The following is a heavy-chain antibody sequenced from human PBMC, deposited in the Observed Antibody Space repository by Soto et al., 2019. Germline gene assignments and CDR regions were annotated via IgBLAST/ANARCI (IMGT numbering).Heavy chain of an antibody. J-gene: IGHJ6*02. CDR1: GVTFSGYS. D-gene: IGHD1-1*01. Sequence: GGSLRLSCAASGVTFSGYSMSWVRQAPGKGLEWVSAISGSGGSTYYADSVKGRFTISRDNSKNTLYLQMNSLRAEDAAVYYCAKDGTGTRVLDVWGQGTTVTVSS. V-gene: IGHV3-23*01. CDR3: AKDGTGTRVLDV. CDR2: ISGSGGST.